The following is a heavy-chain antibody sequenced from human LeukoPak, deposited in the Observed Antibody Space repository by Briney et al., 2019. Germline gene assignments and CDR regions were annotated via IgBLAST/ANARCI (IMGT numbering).Heavy chain of an antibody. CDR2: ISSSGSTI. CDR1: GFTFSSYE. CDR3: ARDAAYYYDSSGYLDY. V-gene: IGHV3-48*03. D-gene: IGHD3-22*01. J-gene: IGHJ4*02. Sequence: GGSLRLSCAASGFTFSSYEMNWVRQAPGKGLEWVSYISSSGSTIYYADSVKGRFTISRDNSKNTLYLQMNSLRAEDTAVYYCARDAAYYYDSSGYLDYWGQGTLVTVSS.